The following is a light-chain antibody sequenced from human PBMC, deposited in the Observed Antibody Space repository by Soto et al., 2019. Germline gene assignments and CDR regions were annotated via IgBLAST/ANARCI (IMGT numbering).Light chain of an antibody. CDR2: IND. V-gene: IGLV1-44*01. CDR1: SSNIAGNT. Sequence: QAVVTQPPSLSGTPGQRVTISCSGSSSNIAGNTVHWYQHLPGTAPKLLIYINDQRPSGVPGRFSASTSGTSASLAISGLQSDDEVDYYCATWDDDLNAAVFGGGTQLTVL. CDR3: ATWDDDLNAAV. J-gene: IGLJ7*01.